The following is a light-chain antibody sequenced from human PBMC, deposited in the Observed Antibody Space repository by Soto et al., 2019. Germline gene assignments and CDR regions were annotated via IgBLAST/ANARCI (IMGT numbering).Light chain of an antibody. Sequence: EIVLTQSPGTVSLSPGERATLSCRASQSIDNNYLTWYQQKPGQAPRLLIYRVYNWATVIPDRFSGSGSGTDFTLTISRLEPEEFALYLCQQHGSSAWTFGQGTKVEIK. V-gene: IGKV3-20*01. CDR1: QSIDNNY. J-gene: IGKJ1*01. CDR2: RVY. CDR3: QQHGSSAWT.